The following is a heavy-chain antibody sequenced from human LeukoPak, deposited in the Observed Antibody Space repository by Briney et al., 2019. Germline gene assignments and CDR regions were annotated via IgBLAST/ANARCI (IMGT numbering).Heavy chain of an antibody. J-gene: IGHJ4*02. Sequence: PGGSLRLSCAASGFTFSSYAMSWVRQAPGKGLEWVSAISGSGGSTYYADSVKGRFTISRDNAKNSLYLQMNSLRAEDTAVYYCARDKYGEYVVDYWGQGTLVTVSS. CDR1: GFTFSSYA. V-gene: IGHV3-23*01. CDR3: ARDKYGEYVVDY. D-gene: IGHD4-17*01. CDR2: ISGSGGST.